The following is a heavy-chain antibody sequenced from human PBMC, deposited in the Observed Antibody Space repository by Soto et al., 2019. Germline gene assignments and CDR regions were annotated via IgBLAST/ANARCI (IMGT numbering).Heavy chain of an antibody. V-gene: IGHV1-18*01. CDR3: ARDKGYCSSTSCYAAY. CDR2: INVYNGNT. CDR1: GYTFTKYG. J-gene: IGHJ4*02. Sequence: ASVKVSCKASGYTFTKYGISWVRQAPGQGLEWMGWINVYNGNTDYVEKLQGRVTMTTDTSTSTAYMELRSLRSDDTAVYYCARDKGYCSSTSCYAAYWGQGTLVTVSS. D-gene: IGHD2-2*01.